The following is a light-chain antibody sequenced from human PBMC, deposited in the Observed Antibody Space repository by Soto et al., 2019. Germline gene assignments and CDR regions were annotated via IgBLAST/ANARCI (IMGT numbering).Light chain of an antibody. V-gene: IGLV2-14*03. CDR2: DVN. J-gene: IGLJ2*01. Sequence: QSVLTQPASVSGSPGQSITISCTGTSSDVGAYNHVSWYQQHPGKAPKLMIYDVNMWPSGVSHRFSGSKSGYTASLTISGLQAEDADDYYCSSYASSTSVLFGGGTKLTVL. CDR1: SSDVGAYNH. CDR3: SSYASSTSVL.